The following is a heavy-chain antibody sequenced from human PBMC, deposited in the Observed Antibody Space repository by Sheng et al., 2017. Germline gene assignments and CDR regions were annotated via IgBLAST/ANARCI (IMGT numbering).Heavy chain of an antibody. J-gene: IGHJ3*02. D-gene: IGHD2-2*01. Sequence: EVQLLESGGGLVQPGGSLRLSCVASGFTFASFAMTWVRQAPGKGLEWVSTITATGRGTYYADSVKGRFTISRDSSKRTLYLQLNSLRAEDTAVYYCANDNCGTTTCYGGPFDIWGLGTMVTVSS. V-gene: IGHV3-23*01. CDR2: ITATGRGT. CDR3: ANDNCGTTTCYGGPFDI. CDR1: GFTFASFA.